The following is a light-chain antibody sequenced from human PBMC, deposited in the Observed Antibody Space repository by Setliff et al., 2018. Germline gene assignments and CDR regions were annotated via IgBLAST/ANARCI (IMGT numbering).Light chain of an antibody. CDR3: SSYTSNTFV. V-gene: IGLV2-8*01. CDR1: SGDVFGYNY. J-gene: IGLJ1*01. Sequence: QSALTQPPSASGSPGQSVTISCTGTSGDVFGYNYVSWYQQHPGKAPKLMIYEVTKRPSGVPDRFSGSKSGNTASLTVSGLQAEDEADYYCSSYTSNTFVFAAGTKVTVL. CDR2: EVT.